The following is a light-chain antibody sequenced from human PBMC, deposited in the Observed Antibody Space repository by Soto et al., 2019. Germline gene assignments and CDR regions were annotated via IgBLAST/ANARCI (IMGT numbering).Light chain of an antibody. Sequence: SYELTQAPSVSVSPGQTATITCSGDKLGNKFACWYQQRTGQSPVLVIYQDTKRPSGIAERFSGSNSGNTATLTISGTQAMDEADYFCQAWDSSTAVFGGGTKLTVL. CDR2: QDT. CDR1: KLGNKF. J-gene: IGLJ2*01. CDR3: QAWDSSTAV. V-gene: IGLV3-1*01.